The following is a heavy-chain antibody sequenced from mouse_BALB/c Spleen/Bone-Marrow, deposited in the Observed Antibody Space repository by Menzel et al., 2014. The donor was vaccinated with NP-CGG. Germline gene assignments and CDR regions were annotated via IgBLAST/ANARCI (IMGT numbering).Heavy chain of an antibody. J-gene: IGHJ3*01. CDR2: SRNKAKYYTT. V-gene: IGHV7-1*02. Sequence: EVQRVESGGGLVQPGDSLRLSCATTGFTFSDFYMEWVRQPPGKRLEWIATSRNKAKYYTTEYSASVKGRFIVSRDTSQSVLYLQMNALRAEDTASYYCARDVGYGNYFVYWGQGTLVTVSA. CDR1: GFTFSDFY. CDR3: ARDVGYGNYFVY. D-gene: IGHD2-10*02.